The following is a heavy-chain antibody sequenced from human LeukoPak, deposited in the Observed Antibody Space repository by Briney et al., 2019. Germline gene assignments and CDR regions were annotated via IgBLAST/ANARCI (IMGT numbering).Heavy chain of an antibody. CDR1: GGSIRSHY. CDR3: ARERWEGGSFVMGFDY. Sequence: PSETLSLTCSVSGGSIRSHYWNWIRQPPGKGLEWLGHIYYTVSTYYNPPLKSRVTISVDTSKNQFSLRLSSVTAADTAVYYCARERWEGGSFVMGFDYWGQGALVRVPS. J-gene: IGHJ4*02. V-gene: IGHV4-59*11. CDR2: IYYTVST. D-gene: IGHD1-26*01.